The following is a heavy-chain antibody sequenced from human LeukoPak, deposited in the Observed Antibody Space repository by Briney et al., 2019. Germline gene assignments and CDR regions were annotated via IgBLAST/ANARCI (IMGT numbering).Heavy chain of an antibody. J-gene: IGHJ4*02. Sequence: VKVSCXVSGYTLTELSMHWVRQAPGKGLEWMGGFDPEDGETIYAQKFQGRVTMTEDTSTDTAYMELSSLRSEDTAVYYCATSRPLAASRFDYWGQGTLVTVSS. D-gene: IGHD6-13*01. CDR3: ATSRPLAASRFDY. CDR1: GYTLTELS. CDR2: FDPEDGET. V-gene: IGHV1-24*01.